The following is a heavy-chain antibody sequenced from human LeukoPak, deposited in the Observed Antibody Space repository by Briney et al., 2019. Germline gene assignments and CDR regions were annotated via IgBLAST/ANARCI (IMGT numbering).Heavy chain of an antibody. Sequence: PGGSLRLSCAASGFTFSSYAMHWVRQAPGKGLEWVAVISYDGSNKYYADSVKGRFTISRDNSKNTLYLQMNSLRAEDTAVYYCAKDDEYQLLPLPEYFQHWGQGTLVTVSS. CDR1: GFTFSSYA. V-gene: IGHV3-30-3*01. D-gene: IGHD2-2*01. CDR2: ISYDGSNK. CDR3: AKDDEYQLLPLPEYFQH. J-gene: IGHJ1*01.